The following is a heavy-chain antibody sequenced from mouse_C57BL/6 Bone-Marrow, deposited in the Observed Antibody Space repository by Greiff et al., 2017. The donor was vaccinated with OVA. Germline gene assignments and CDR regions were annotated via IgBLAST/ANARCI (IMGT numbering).Heavy chain of an antibody. CDR2: IYPGSGNT. Sequence: VQLQQSGAELVRPGASVKLSCKASGYTFTDYYINWVKQRPGQGLEWIARIYPGSGNTYYNEKFKGKATLTAEKSSSTAYMQLSSLTSEDSAVYFCAREGDYYGSSVWGQGTLVTVSA. CDR1: GYTFTDYY. J-gene: IGHJ3*01. D-gene: IGHD1-1*01. V-gene: IGHV1-76*01. CDR3: AREGDYYGSSV.